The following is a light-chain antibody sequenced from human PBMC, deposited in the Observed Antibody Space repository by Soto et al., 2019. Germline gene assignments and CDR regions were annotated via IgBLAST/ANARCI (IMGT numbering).Light chain of an antibody. J-gene: IGKJ2*01. CDR2: AAS. Sequence: DIQVSQAPSSLSASVGDRVTITCRPSQSIDNFLNWYQQKPGKAPNLLIYAASSLQSGVSSRFSGSGSGTDFTLTISSLQPENSATYFCQQSYSLPYTFGQGTKVDIK. V-gene: IGKV1-39*01. CDR1: QSIDNF. CDR3: QQSYSLPYT.